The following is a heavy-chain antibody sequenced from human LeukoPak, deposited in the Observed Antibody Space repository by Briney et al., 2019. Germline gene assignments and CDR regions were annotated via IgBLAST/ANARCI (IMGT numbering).Heavy chain of an antibody. J-gene: IGHJ5*02. CDR2: INHSGST. CDR3: ARDRYNWNDGGVGP. Sequence: PSETLSLTCAVYGGSFSGYYWSWIRQPPGKGLEWIGEINHSGSTNYNPSLKSRVTISVDRSKNQFSLKLSSVTAADTAVYYCARDRYNWNDGGVGPWGQGTLVTVSS. D-gene: IGHD1-1*01. V-gene: IGHV4-34*01. CDR1: GGSFSGYY.